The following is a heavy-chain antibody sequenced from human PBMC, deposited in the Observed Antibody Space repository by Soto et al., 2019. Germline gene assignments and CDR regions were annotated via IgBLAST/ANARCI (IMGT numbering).Heavy chain of an antibody. CDR1: GGSISSSSYY. CDR2: IYYSGST. Sequence: PSETLSLTCAVSGGSISSSSYYWGWIRQPPGKGLEWIGSIYYSGSTYYTPSLQSRVAISVDTSKNQFSLKLNSVTAADTAVYYCARRTLNILTFYSGLNTHFYDFWAQGTLDTVSS. J-gene: IGHJ4*02. CDR3: ARRTLNILTFYSGLNTHFYDF. D-gene: IGHD6-25*01. V-gene: IGHV4-39*01.